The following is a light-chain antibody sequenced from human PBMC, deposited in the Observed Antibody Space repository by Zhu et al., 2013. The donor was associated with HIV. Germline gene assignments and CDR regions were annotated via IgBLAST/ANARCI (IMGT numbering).Light chain of an antibody. J-gene: IGKJ2*01. CDR1: QSVSSNY. Sequence: EIVLTQSPGTLSLSPGERATLSCRASQSVSSNYLAWYQQKPGLAPRLLIYGASTRATGIPDRFSGSGSGTDFTLTISRLEPEDFAVYYCQQSGSSPHAFGQGTKLQIK. CDR2: GAS. V-gene: IGKV3-20*01. CDR3: QQSGSSPHA.